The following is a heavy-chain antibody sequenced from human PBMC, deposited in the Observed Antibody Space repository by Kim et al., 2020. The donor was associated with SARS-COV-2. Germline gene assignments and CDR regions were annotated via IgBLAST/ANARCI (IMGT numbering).Heavy chain of an antibody. J-gene: IGHJ4*02. V-gene: IGHV3-48*03. CDR2: I. D-gene: IGHD3-3*01. CDR3: VRTTIFEGFFDY. Sequence: IYYAETGKGRFNISGDDAKNSLALQMNSLRAEETAVYYCVRTTIFEGFFDYWGQGTLVTVSS.